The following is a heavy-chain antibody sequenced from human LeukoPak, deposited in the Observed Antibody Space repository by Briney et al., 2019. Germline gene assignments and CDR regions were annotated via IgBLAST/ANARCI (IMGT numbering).Heavy chain of an antibody. V-gene: IGHV3-30*18. J-gene: IGHJ6*02. D-gene: IGHD3-22*01. CDR1: GFTFSSYG. CDR3: AKELEVVEDYYYGMDV. Sequence: GSLRLSCAASGFTFSSYGMHWVRQAPGKGLEWVAVISYDGSNKYYADSVKGRFTISRDNSKNTLYLQMNSLRAEDTAVYYCAKELEVVEDYYYGMDVWGQGTTVTVSS. CDR2: ISYDGSNK.